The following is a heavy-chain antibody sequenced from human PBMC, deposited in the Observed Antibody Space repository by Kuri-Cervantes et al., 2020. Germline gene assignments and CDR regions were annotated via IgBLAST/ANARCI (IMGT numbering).Heavy chain of an antibody. CDR3: ARDTSGDFTTTPFDY. J-gene: IGHJ4*02. CDR2: ISSSGSTI. Sequence: GESLKISCAASGFTFSDYYMSWIRQAPGKGLEWVSYISSSGSTIYYADSVKGRFTISRDNAKNSLYLQMNSLRAEDTAVYYCARDTSGDFTTTPFDYWGQGTLVTVSS. D-gene: IGHD4-17*01. V-gene: IGHV3-11*04. CDR1: GFTFSDYY.